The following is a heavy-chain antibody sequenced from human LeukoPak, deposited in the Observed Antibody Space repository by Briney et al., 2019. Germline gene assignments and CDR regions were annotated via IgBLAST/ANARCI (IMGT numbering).Heavy chain of an antibody. CDR2: IYSGGGT. D-gene: IGHD3-10*01. CDR3: ARGLARGISMVD. J-gene: IGHJ4*02. Sequence: GGSLRLSCAVSGFTVSSSYMSWVRQAPGKGLEWVSIIYSGGGTYYADSVEGRLTISRDNSKNTLYLQMNSLRAEDTAVYYCARGLARGISMVDGGQGTLVTVSA. V-gene: IGHV3-66*01. CDR1: GFTVSSSY.